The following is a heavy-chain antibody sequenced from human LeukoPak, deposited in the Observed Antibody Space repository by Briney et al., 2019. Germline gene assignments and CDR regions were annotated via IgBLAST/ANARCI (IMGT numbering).Heavy chain of an antibody. CDR1: GYTFSSHG. V-gene: IGHV3-23*01. D-gene: IGHD3-16*01. J-gene: IGHJ4*02. CDR3: AKVSVCYGCYLDY. Sequence: GGSLRLSCAASGYTFSSHGLTWVRQAPGKGLEWVSTINGAGGNTYYAETVKGRFTNSRDNSKNTLYLQMHSLRAEDTAIYYCAKVSVCYGCYLDYWGQGTLVTVS. CDR2: INGAGGNT.